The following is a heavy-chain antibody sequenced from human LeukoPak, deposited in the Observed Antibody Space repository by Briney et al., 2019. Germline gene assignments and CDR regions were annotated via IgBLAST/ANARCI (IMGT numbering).Heavy chain of an antibody. CDR3: AKDHSRSGYDKGLLDY. CDR1: GFTLSSYA. J-gene: IGHJ4*02. CDR2: ISYDGSNK. D-gene: IGHD5-12*01. V-gene: IGHV3-30-3*01. Sequence: GGSLRLSCEVSGFTLSSYAMHWVRQAPGKGLEWVAVISYDGSNKYYADSVKGRFTISRDNSKNTLYLQMSSLGAEDTAVYFCAKDHSRSGYDKGLLDYWGQGTLVTVSS.